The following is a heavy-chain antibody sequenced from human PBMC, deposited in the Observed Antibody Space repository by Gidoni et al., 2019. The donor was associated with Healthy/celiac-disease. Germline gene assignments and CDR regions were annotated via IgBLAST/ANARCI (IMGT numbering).Heavy chain of an antibody. J-gene: IGHJ1*01. Sequence: QVQLQQWGAGLLKPSETLSLTCAFYGGSFSGSYWSWIRQPPGKGLEWIGEINHSGRTNYNPSLKSRVTISVDTSKNQCSLKMSSVTAADKAVYYCARGQGYYYDSSGSRYFQHWGQGTLVTVSS. CDR3: ARGQGYYYDSSGSRYFQH. CDR2: INHSGRT. D-gene: IGHD3-22*01. CDR1: GGSFSGSY. V-gene: IGHV4-34*01.